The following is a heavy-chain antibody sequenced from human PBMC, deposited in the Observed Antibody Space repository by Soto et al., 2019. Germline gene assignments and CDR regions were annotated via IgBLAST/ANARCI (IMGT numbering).Heavy chain of an antibody. V-gene: IGHV3-7*03. D-gene: IGHD1-26*01. Sequence: EVRLVESGGGLVQPGGSLRLSCAASGFTFSTYWTNWVRQAPGMGLEWLAIIKKDGSQTYYVDSVKGRFTISRDNVKNSLFLQMNSLGADDTAVYYCVGGAGWESEYWGQGTLVTVSS. CDR2: IKKDGSQT. CDR1: GFTFSTYW. J-gene: IGHJ4*02. CDR3: VGGAGWESEY.